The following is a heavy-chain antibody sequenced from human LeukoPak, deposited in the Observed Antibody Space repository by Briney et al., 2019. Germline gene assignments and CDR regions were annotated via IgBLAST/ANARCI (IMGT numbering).Heavy chain of an antibody. Sequence: SETLSLTCSVSGGSFSGSYWSWIRQPPGKGLEWIGEINHSGTANYNPSLASRVTVSVDTSKNQFSLNLTSVTAADTAVYFCARGIVYGSGSYYKAYYFDSWGQGTLVTVSS. CDR1: GGSFSGSY. CDR2: INHSGTA. D-gene: IGHD3-10*01. V-gene: IGHV4-34*01. J-gene: IGHJ4*02. CDR3: ARGIVYGSGSYYKAYYFDS.